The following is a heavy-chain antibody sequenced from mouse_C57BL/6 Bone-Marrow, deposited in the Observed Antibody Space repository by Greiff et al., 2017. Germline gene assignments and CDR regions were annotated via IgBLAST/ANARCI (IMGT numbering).Heavy chain of an antibody. Sequence: EVKLQESGGGLVQPGESLKLSCESNEYEFPSHDMSWVRKTPEKRLELVAAINSDGGSTYYPDTMERRFIISRDNAKKTLYMQMSSLRSEDTALYYCARHETIVTTKDYWGQGTTLTVSS. CDR1: EYEFPSHD. D-gene: IGHD2-5*01. CDR3: ARHETIVTTKDY. CDR2: INSDGGST. V-gene: IGHV5-2*01. J-gene: IGHJ2*01.